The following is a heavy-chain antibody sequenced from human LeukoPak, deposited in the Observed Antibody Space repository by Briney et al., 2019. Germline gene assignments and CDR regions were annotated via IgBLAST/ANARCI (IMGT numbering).Heavy chain of an antibody. CDR3: ARGTKGDRGVIITAVDY. V-gene: IGHV4-34*01. D-gene: IGHD3-10*01. J-gene: IGHJ4*02. Sequence: SETLSLTCAVYGGSFSGYYWSWIRQPPGEGLEWIGEINHSGSTNYNPSLKSRVTISVDTSKNQFSLKLSSVTAADTAVYYCARGTKGDRGVIITAVDYWGQGTLVTVSS. CDR1: GGSFSGYY. CDR2: INHSGST.